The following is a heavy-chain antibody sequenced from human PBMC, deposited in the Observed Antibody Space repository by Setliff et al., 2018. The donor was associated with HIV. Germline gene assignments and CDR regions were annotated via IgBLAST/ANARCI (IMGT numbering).Heavy chain of an antibody. J-gene: IGHJ6*03. CDR1: GGSISSYY. CDR3: ARRRSPPSGFYSKYYMDV. V-gene: IGHV4-59*08. D-gene: IGHD3-22*01. Sequence: PSETLSLTCIVSGGSISSYYWSWIRQHPGKGLEWIGYIYYSGSTYYNPSLKSRVTISVDASKNQFSLKLTSVTAADTAVYYCARRRSPPSGFYSKYYMDVWGKGTTVTVSS. CDR2: IYYSGST.